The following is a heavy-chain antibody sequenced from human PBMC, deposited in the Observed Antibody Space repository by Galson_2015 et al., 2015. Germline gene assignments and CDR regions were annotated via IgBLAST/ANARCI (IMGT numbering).Heavy chain of an antibody. V-gene: IGHV3-23*01. CDR2: ISGSGGST. CDR3: AKDWGDYLYYFDY. J-gene: IGHJ4*02. CDR1: GFTFSSYA. Sequence: SLRLSCAASGFTFSSYAMSWVRQAPGKGLEWVSAISGSGGSTYYADSVKGRFTISRDNSENTLYLQMDSLRAEDTAVYYCAKDWGDYLYYFDYWGQGTLVTVSS. D-gene: IGHD4-17*01.